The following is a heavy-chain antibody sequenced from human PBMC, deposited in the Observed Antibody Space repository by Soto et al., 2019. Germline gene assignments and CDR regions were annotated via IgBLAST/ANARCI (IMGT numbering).Heavy chain of an antibody. J-gene: IGHJ3*02. CDR3: AKDGSSSWYADAFDI. D-gene: IGHD6-13*01. Sequence: GGSLRLSCAASGFTFSSYAMSWVRQAPGKGLEWVSAISGSGGSTYYADSVKGRFTISRDNSKNTLYLQMNSLRAEDTTVYYCAKDGSSSWYADAFDIWGQGTMVTVSS. V-gene: IGHV3-23*01. CDR1: GFTFSSYA. CDR2: ISGSGGST.